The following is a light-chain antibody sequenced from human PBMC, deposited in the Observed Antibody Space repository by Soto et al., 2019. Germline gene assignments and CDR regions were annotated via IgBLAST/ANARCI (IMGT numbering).Light chain of an antibody. J-gene: IGKJ2*02. CDR3: QQYGGYPCS. CDR1: QSIFSNY. CDR2: GAS. V-gene: IGKV3-20*01. Sequence: EIVLTQSPGTLSLSPRERATLSCRASQSIFSNYFAWYQQQPGEAPRLLVDGASFRAAGIPDSFSGSGSWTEFTLTISRLEPEDFSVYYCQQYGGYPCSFGQGTRLEIK.